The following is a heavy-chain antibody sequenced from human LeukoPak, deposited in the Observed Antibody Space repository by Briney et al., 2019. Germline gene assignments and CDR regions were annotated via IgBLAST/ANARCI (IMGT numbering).Heavy chain of an antibody. V-gene: IGHV4-59*01. CDR1: GGSISSYY. J-gene: IGHJ5*02. Sequence: SETLSLTCTVSGGSISSYYWSWIRQPPGKGLEWIGYIYYSGSTDYNPSLKSRVTISVDTSKNQFSLKLSSVTAADTAVYYCARLTGYSSESWFDPWGQGTLVTVSS. D-gene: IGHD3-9*01. CDR3: ARLTGYSSESWFDP. CDR2: IYYSGST.